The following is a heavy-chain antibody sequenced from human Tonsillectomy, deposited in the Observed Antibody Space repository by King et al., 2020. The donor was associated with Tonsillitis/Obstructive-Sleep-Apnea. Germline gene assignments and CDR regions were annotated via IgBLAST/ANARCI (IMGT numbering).Heavy chain of an antibody. CDR1: GGSITSHY. V-gene: IGHV4-59*11. D-gene: IGHD1-7*01. Sequence: VQLQESGPGLVKPSGTLSLTCTVSGGSITSHYWGWIRQPPGKGLEWIVHISDSGSTNSNPSLKSRVTISVDTSKNQFSLKLTSVTAADTAVYYCARGRWDITGTQFDPWGQGTLVTVSS. J-gene: IGHJ5*02. CDR3: ARGRWDITGTQFDP. CDR2: ISDSGST.